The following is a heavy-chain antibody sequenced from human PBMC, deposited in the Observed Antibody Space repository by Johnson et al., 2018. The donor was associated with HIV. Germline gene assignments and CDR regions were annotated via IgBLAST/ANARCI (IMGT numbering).Heavy chain of an antibody. CDR1: GFTFDDYG. V-gene: IGHV3-20*04. Sequence: VQLVESGGGVVRPGGSLRLSCAASGFTFDDYGMSWVRQAPGKGLEWVSGINWNGGSTGYADSVKGRFTISRDNAKNYLYLQMNSLGAEDTALYYCARDGSGSYYNGHAFDIWGQGTMVTVSS. D-gene: IGHD3-10*01. CDR3: ARDGSGSYYNGHAFDI. J-gene: IGHJ3*02. CDR2: INWNGGST.